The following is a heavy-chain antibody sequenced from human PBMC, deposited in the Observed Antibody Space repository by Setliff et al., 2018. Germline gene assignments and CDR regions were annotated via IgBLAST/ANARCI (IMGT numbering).Heavy chain of an antibody. CDR1: GYTFTTYA. D-gene: IGHD3-22*01. V-gene: IGHV7-4-1*02. CDR3: ARANGSHDSSGYYWHY. CDR2: INTNTGNP. Sequence: SVKVSCKASGYTFTTYAMNWVRQAPGQGLEWMGWINTNTGNPTYAQGFTGRFVFSLDTSVSTANLQISGLKAEDTAVYYCARANGSHDSSGYYWHYWGRGTLVTVSS. J-gene: IGHJ4*02.